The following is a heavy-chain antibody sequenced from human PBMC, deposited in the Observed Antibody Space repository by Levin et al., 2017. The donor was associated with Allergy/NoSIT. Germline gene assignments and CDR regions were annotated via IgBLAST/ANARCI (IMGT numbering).Heavy chain of an antibody. D-gene: IGHD3-3*01. CDR3: ARSSSLEYFDP. Sequence: SQTLSLPCTVSGGSIISTNYYWGWIRQPPGKGLEWIGSIYYTGSSHYNPSLKSRVTISVDASKDHFSLNLTSVTAADTAVYFCARSSSLEYFDPWGQGTLVTVSS. J-gene: IGHJ5*02. CDR2: IYYTGSS. V-gene: IGHV4-39*02. CDR1: GGSIISTNYY.